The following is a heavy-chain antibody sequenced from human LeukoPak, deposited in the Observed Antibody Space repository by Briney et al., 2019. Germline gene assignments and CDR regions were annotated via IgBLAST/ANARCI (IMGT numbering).Heavy chain of an antibody. J-gene: IGHJ4*02. CDR3: ARHVSGRGRVDY. Sequence: SETLSLTCTVSGGSISSYYWSWIRHPPGKGLEWIGYIYYSGSTNYNPSLKSRVTISVDTSKNQFSLKLSSVTAADTAVYYCARHVSGRGRVDYWGQGTLVTVSS. V-gene: IGHV4-59*08. CDR2: IYYSGST. CDR1: GGSISSYY. D-gene: IGHD3-10*01.